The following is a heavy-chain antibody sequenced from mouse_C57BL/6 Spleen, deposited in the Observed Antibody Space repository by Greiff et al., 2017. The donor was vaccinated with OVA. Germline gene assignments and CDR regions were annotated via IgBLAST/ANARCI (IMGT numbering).Heavy chain of an antibody. V-gene: IGHV5-17*01. CDR1: GFTFSDYG. CDR2: ISSGSSTI. J-gene: IGHJ3*01. CDR3: ARTYYDYDVWFAY. D-gene: IGHD2-4*01. Sequence: EVKLVESGEGLVKPGGSLKLSCAASGFTFSDYGMHWVRQAPEKGLEWVAYISSGSSTIYYADTVKGRFTISRDNAKNTLFLQMTSLRSEDTAMYYCARTYYDYDVWFAYWGQGTLVTVSA.